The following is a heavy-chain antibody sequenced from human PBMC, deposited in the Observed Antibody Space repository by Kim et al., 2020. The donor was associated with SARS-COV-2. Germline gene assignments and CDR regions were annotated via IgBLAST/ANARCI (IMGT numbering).Heavy chain of an antibody. Sequence: GGSLRLSCAASGFTFTTYGMHWVRQAPGKGLEWVAVISFDGISKYYAGSVKGRFTISRDNSKNTLYLQMNSLRAEDTAVYYCAKGAFYGSGTCDYWGQGTLVTVSS. V-gene: IGHV3-30*18. D-gene: IGHD3-10*01. J-gene: IGHJ4*02. CDR2: ISFDGISK. CDR1: GFTFTTYG. CDR3: AKGAFYGSGTCDY.